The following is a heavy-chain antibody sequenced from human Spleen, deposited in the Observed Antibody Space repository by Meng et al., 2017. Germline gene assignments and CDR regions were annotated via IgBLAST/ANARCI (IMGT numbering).Heavy chain of an antibody. Sequence: GGSLRLSCAASGFTFSSYWMHWVRQAPGKGLEWVARITGDGSSVSYGDSVKGRFTISRDNSKNTLYLQMNSLRAEDTAVYYCARDLAAAGTPDWGQGTLVTVSS. CDR2: ITGDGSSV. D-gene: IGHD6-13*01. V-gene: IGHV3-74*01. CDR3: ARDLAAAGTPD. J-gene: IGHJ4*02. CDR1: GFTFSSYW.